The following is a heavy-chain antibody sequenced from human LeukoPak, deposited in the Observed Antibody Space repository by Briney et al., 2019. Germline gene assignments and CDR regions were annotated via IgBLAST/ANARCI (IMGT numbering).Heavy chain of an antibody. CDR1: GGTFSSYA. J-gene: IGHJ5*02. V-gene: IGHV1-69*13. Sequence: SVKVSCKASGGTFSSYAISWVRQAPGQGLEWMGGIIPIFGTANYAQKFQGRVTITADESTSTAYMELSSLRSEDTAVYYCARDMYGGNSGGWLDPWGQGTLVTVSS. CDR2: IIPIFGTA. D-gene: IGHD4-23*01. CDR3: ARDMYGGNSGGWLDP.